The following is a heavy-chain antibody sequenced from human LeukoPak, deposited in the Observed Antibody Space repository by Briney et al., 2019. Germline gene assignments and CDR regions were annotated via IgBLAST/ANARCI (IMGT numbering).Heavy chain of an antibody. D-gene: IGHD4-11*01. CDR3: ARAYSPGYYYYYMDV. CDR2: VSYDGSDK. V-gene: IGHV3-30*01. CDR1: GFTFSTYV. J-gene: IGHJ6*03. Sequence: PGGSLRLSCAVSGFTFSTYVMHWVRQAPGKGPEWVAVVSYDGSDKYYADSLKGRFTISRDNSKNTLYLQMNSLRAEDTAVYYCARAYSPGYYYYYMDVWGKGTTVTVSS.